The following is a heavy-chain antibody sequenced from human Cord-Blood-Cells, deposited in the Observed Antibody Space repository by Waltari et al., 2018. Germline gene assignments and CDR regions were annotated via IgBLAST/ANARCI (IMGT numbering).Heavy chain of an antibody. Sequence: EVQLVESGGGLVKPGGSLRLSCAASGFTFSSYSMNWVRQAPGKGVGWGHAIERRMSYITYADSGKCRFTISRDNGKNALYRQMNSLRAEDTAVYYCARRNFWSGYHAFDIWGQGTMVTVSS. V-gene: IGHV3-21*01. CDR1: GFTFSSYS. J-gene: IGHJ3*02. CDR2: IERRMSYI. D-gene: IGHD3-3*01. CDR3: ARRNFWSGYHAFDI.